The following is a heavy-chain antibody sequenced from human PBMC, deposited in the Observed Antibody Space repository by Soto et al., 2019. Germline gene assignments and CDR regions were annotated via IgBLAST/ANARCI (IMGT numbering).Heavy chain of an antibody. Sequence: SVKVSCKASGGTFSSYAISWVRQAPGQGLEWMGGIIPIFGTANYAQKFQGRVTITADESTSTAYMELSSLRSEDTAVYYCATNERGGATVHAFDIWGQGKMVTV. CDR3: ATNERGGATVHAFDI. CDR1: GGTFSSYA. CDR2: IIPIFGTA. D-gene: IGHD1-26*01. V-gene: IGHV1-69*13. J-gene: IGHJ3*02.